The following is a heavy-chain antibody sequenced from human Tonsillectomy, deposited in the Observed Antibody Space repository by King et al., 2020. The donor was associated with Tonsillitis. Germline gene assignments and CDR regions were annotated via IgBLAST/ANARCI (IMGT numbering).Heavy chain of an antibody. CDR3: ASRVDNYYDSSGYYYGY. V-gene: IGHV1-69*01. CDR1: GGTFSSYA. CDR2: IIPIFGTA. J-gene: IGHJ4*02. Sequence: HVQLVQSGAEVKKPGSSVKVSCKASGGTFSSYAISWVRQAPGQGLEWMGGIIPIFGTANDSQEFQGRVTITADESTSTAYMELSSLRSEDTAVYYCASRVDNYYDSSGYYYGYWGQGTLVTVSS. D-gene: IGHD3-22*01.